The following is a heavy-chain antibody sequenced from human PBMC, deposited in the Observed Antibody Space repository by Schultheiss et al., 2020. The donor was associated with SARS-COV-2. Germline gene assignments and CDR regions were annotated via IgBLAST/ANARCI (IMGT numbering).Heavy chain of an antibody. CDR3: ARNQDILTGYPNSLDY. J-gene: IGHJ4*02. V-gene: IGHV1-2*02. CDR1: GYTFTGYY. Sequence: ASVKVSCKASGYTFTGYYMHWVRQAPGQGLEWMGWINPNSGGTNYAQKFQGRVTMTRDTSISTAYMEVSRLRSDDTAVYYCARNQDILTGYPNSLDYWGQGTLVTVSS. D-gene: IGHD3-9*01. CDR2: INPNSGGT.